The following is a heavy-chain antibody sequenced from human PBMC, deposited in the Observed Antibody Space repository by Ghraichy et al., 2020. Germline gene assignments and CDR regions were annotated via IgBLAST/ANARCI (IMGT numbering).Heavy chain of an antibody. CDR3: AKASVATVTTVPDY. CDR2: ISGSGGST. V-gene: IGHV3-23*01. CDR1: GFTFSSYA. J-gene: IGHJ4*02. Sequence: LTCAASGFTFSSYAMSWVRQPPGKGLEWVSAISGSGGSTYYADSVKGRFTISRDNSKNTPYLQMNSLRAEDTAVYYCAKASVATVTTVPDYWGQGTLVTVSS. D-gene: IGHD4-17*01.